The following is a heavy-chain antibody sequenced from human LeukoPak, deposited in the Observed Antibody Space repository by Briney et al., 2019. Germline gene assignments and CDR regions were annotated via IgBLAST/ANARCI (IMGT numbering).Heavy chain of an antibody. CDR1: GFTFSSYS. Sequence: EGSLRLSCAASGFTFSSYSMSWVRQAPGKGLEWVSSISSSSSYIYYADSVKGRFTISRDNAKNSLYLQMNSLRAEDTAVYYCAREGVVVPAAHVDYWGQGTLVTVSS. CDR3: AREGVVVPAAHVDY. J-gene: IGHJ4*02. CDR2: ISSSSSYI. V-gene: IGHV3-21*01. D-gene: IGHD2-2*01.